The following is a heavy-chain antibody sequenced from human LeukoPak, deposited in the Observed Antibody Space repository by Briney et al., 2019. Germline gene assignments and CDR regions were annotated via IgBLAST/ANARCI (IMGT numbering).Heavy chain of an antibody. D-gene: IGHD3-16*01. Sequence: SGPTQFNPTQTLTPTCTISGFSPTSIGVGVGWGRQPPGKTLEWLALIYWNDAKSYTQSLRSRLTLHKDTSKNKVVLTMTNMDPVDTATHFCARRPKEIWGSYDNWGQGILVTVSS. J-gene: IGHJ4*02. CDR3: ARRPKEIWGSYDN. CDR2: IYWNDAK. CDR1: GFSPTSIGVG. V-gene: IGHV2-5*01.